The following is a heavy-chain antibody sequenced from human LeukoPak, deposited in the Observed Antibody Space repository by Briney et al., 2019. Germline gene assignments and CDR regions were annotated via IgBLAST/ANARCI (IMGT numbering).Heavy chain of an antibody. Sequence: PSETLPLTCTVSGDAIRSSCWSWIRQPAGKGLEWIGSIYTSGSANYNPSLYSRGNMSIDTFKNQFPLKLSSVTDAHTAVYYCSREGTYYCRTTCYDSFLDYWGQGTLVSVSS. CDR1: GDAIRSSC. D-gene: IGHD2-2*01. V-gene: IGHV4-4*07. CDR2: IYTSGSA. J-gene: IGHJ4*02. CDR3: SREGTYYCRTTCYDSFLDY.